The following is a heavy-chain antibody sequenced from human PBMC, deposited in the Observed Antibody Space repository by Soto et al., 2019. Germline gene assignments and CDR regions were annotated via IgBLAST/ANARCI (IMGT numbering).Heavy chain of an antibody. CDR1: GGSISSYY. V-gene: IGHV4-59*01. J-gene: IGHJ6*02. CDR2: IYYSGST. Sequence: SETLSLTCTVSGGSISSYYWSWIRQPPGKGLEWIGYIYYSGSTNYNPSLKSRVTISVDTSKNQFSLKVSSVTAADTAVYYCARDHRYSNGPTDYYYGMDVWGQGTTVTVSS. CDR3: ARDHRYSNGPTDYYYGMDV. D-gene: IGHD5-18*01.